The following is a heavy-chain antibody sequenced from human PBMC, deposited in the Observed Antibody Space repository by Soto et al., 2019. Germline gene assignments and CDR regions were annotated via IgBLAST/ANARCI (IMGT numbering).Heavy chain of an antibody. J-gene: IGHJ4*02. Sequence: QVQLQESGPGLVKPSQTLSLTCTVSGGSISSGSYYWSWIRQHPGKGLEWIGYIYYRGSTYYNPSLNSXXSXSTXTAEDQFSLGLSSVNAADTAVYYCARDGGVGPIDYWGQGTLVTVSS. CDR3: ARDGGVGPIDY. CDR1: GGSISSGSYY. D-gene: IGHD3-16*01. V-gene: IGHV4-31*03. CDR2: IYYRGST.